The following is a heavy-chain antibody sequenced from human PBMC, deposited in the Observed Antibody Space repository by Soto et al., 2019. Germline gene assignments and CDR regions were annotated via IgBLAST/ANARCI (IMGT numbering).Heavy chain of an antibody. CDR2: IYYSGST. Sequence: SETLCLPCSASGGSISSVGHYWTWIRQQPGKGLEWVGYIYYSGSTDYNPSLKSRVTISVDRSKNQFSLNLSSVTAADTAIYYCARESGGYDSSTRYGLDVWGQGTTVTVSS. CDR3: ARESGGYDSSTRYGLDV. CDR1: GGSISSVGHY. V-gene: IGHV4-31*03. D-gene: IGHD6-25*01. J-gene: IGHJ6*02.